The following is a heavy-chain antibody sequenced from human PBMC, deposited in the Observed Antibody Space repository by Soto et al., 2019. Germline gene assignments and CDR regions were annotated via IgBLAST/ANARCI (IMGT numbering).Heavy chain of an antibody. Sequence: PSETLSLTCTVSGGSISSGGYYWSWIRQHPGKGLEWIGYIYYSGSTYYNPSLKSRVTISVDTSKNQFSLKLSSVTAADTAVYYCARGLDYIPWFDPWGQGTLVTVSS. V-gene: IGHV4-31*03. CDR2: IYYSGST. CDR3: ARGLDYIPWFDP. D-gene: IGHD3-16*01. J-gene: IGHJ5*02. CDR1: GGSISSGGYY.